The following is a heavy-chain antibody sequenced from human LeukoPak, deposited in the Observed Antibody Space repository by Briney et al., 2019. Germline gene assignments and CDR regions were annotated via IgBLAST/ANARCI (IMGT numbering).Heavy chain of an antibody. CDR1: GFTFSSYW. J-gene: IGHJ4*02. D-gene: IGHD1-26*01. CDR3: ARDKTVGDSCFDT. Sequence: GGSLRLSCAASGFTFSSYWMSWVRQGPGKGLEWVANINQDGSDKYFVDSVKGRFTISRDNAQNSLFLQMNSLRDEDTAMYYCARDKTVGDSCFDTWGQGILVTVSS. CDR2: INQDGSDK. V-gene: IGHV3-7*01.